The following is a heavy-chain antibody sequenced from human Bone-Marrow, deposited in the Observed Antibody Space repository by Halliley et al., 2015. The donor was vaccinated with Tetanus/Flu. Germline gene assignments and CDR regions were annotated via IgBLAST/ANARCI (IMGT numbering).Heavy chain of an antibody. V-gene: IGHV4-34*01. CDR1: TDDFSNYY. CDR2: VGHTGST. Sequence: LRLSCAVTTDDFSNYYWSWIRQTPSRGLEWIGEVGHTGSTNYNPSLKSRVTMSIATRNNEFFLKLSSVTAADTGVYYCANF. CDR3: ANF. J-gene: IGHJ1*01.